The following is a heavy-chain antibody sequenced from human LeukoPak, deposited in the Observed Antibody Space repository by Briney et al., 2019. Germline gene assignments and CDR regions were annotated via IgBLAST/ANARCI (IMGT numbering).Heavy chain of an antibody. Sequence: GGSLRLSCAASGFTFSDYYMSWIRQAPGKGLEWVSYISSSGSTIYYADSVKGRFTISRDNAKNSLYLQMNSLRAEDTAVYYCARHRYCSSTSCYWGNAFDIRGQGTMVTVSS. CDR2: ISSSGSTI. CDR1: GFTFSDYY. D-gene: IGHD2-2*01. CDR3: ARHRYCSSTSCYWGNAFDI. V-gene: IGHV3-11*01. J-gene: IGHJ3*02.